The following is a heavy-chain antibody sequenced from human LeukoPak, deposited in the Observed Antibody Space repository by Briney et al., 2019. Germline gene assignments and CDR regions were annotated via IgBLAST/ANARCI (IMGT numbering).Heavy chain of an antibody. CDR3: ARGVVPAAPYYYYYYMDV. J-gene: IGHJ6*03. V-gene: IGHV4-39*07. CDR2: IYYSGST. CDR1: GGSISSSSYY. D-gene: IGHD2-2*01. Sequence: PSETLSLTCTVSGGSISSSSYYWGWIRQPPGKGLEWIGSIYYSGSTYYNPSLKSRVTMSVDTSKNQFSLKLSSVTAADTAVYYCARGVVPAAPYYYYYYMDVWGKGTTVTVSS.